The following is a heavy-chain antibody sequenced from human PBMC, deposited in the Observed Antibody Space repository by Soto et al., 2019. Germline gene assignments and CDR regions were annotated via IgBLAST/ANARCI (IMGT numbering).Heavy chain of an antibody. Sequence: PGGSLRLSCTASGFTVSDYSVNWVRQAPGKGLEWISYISSTGDLMLCADSVKGRFTIARDIAKNSLYLQMDSLRDEDSAVYYCATWAIAVGGEGFWGQGTLVTVSS. CDR1: GFTVSDYS. CDR3: ATWAIAVGGEGF. J-gene: IGHJ4*02. CDR2: ISSTGDLM. D-gene: IGHD2-21*01. V-gene: IGHV3-48*02.